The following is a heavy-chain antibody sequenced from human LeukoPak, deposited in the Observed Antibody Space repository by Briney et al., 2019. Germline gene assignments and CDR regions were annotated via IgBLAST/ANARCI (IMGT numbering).Heavy chain of an antibody. CDR1: GFTFDDST. J-gene: IGHJ4*02. CDR2: ISGDGSRI. D-gene: IGHD5-18*01. V-gene: IGHV3-43*01. CDR3: AKEDTTMVTLSH. Sequence: GGSLRLSCEASGFTFDDSTIHWVRQPPGKALEWVSLISGDGSRIYYADSVKGRFTISRDNSKNSLYLQMSSLTTEDTALYHCAKEDTTMVTLSHWGQGSLVTVSS.